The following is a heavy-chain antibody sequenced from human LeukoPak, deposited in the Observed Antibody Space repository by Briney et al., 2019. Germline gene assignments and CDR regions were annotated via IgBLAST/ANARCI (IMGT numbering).Heavy chain of an antibody. D-gene: IGHD3-3*01. V-gene: IGHV3-23*01. CDR2: LTDRGDNT. CDR3: ASSRYAFWSGDFDH. J-gene: IGHJ4*02. Sequence: GGTLRLSFAASGFAFSRYGMSYVRQAPGRGLEWVSALTDRGDNTYTADSVEGRFTISRDNSKNTLYLQMNSLRAEHTAIYYCASSRYAFWSGDFDHWGQGTLVTVSS. CDR1: GFAFSRYG.